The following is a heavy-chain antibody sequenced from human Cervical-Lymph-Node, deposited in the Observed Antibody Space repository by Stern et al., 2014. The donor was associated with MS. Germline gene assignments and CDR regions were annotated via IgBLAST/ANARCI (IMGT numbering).Heavy chain of an antibody. CDR1: GYTFTTYA. CDR3: AKEGDYVWGNYRAM. D-gene: IGHD3-16*02. J-gene: IGHJ4*02. Sequence: VQLVESGSELTKPGASVKVSCKTSGYTFTTYAINWVRQAPGQGLEWMGWINTHTGNPTYAQDFTGRFVFSLDTSISTADLEISSLRAEDTAVYYCAKEGDYVWGNYRAMWGQGTLVTVSS. V-gene: IGHV7-4-1*02. CDR2: INTHTGNP.